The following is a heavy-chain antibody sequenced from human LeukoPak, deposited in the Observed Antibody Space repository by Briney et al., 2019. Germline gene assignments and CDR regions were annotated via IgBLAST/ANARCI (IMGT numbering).Heavy chain of an antibody. CDR1: GFTFSSYA. CDR3: ANARALRYYDFWSGYYESGAPPYYYGMDV. J-gene: IGHJ6*02. CDR2: ISGSGGST. Sequence: PGGSLRLSYAASGFTFSSYAMSWVRQAPGKGLEWVSAISGSGGSTYYADPVKGRFTISRDNSKNTLYLQMKSLRAEDTAVYYCANARALRYYDFWSGYYESGAPPYYYGMDVWGQGTTVTVSS. D-gene: IGHD3-3*01. V-gene: IGHV3-23*01.